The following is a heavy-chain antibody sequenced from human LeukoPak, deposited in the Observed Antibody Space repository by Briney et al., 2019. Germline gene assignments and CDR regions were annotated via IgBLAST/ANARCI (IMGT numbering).Heavy chain of an antibody. CDR3: ARKQTYCSGGSCYFGGVDY. V-gene: IGHV3-21*01. D-gene: IGHD2-15*01. CDR2: ISSSSSYI. Sequence: GGSLRLSCAASGFTFSSYSMNWVRQAPGKGLEWVSSISSSSSYIYYAASVKGRFTISRDNAKNSLYLQMNSLRAEDTAVYYCARKQTYCSGGSCYFGGVDYWGQGTLVTVSS. J-gene: IGHJ4*02. CDR1: GFTFSSYS.